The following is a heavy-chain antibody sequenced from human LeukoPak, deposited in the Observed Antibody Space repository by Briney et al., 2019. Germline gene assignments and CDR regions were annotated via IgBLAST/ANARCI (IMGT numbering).Heavy chain of an antibody. Sequence: GGSLRLSCAASGFTFSSYCMSWVRQAPGKGLEWVANIKQDGSEKYYVDSVKGRFTISRDNAKNSLYLQMNSLRAEDTAVYYCARDDGHIVVVPAAIPFDYWGQGTLVTVSS. D-gene: IGHD2-2*01. V-gene: IGHV3-7*01. CDR2: IKQDGSEK. CDR1: GFTFSSYC. J-gene: IGHJ4*02. CDR3: ARDDGHIVVVPAAIPFDY.